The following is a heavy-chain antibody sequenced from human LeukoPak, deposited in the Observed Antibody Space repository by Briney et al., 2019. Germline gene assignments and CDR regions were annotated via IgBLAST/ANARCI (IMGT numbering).Heavy chain of an antibody. CDR2: ISGSGGST. CDR1: GFTFSSYA. J-gene: IGHJ4*02. CDR3: AKDGYSSGWWYYFDY. Sequence: GGSLRLSCAASGFTFSSYAMSWVRQAPRKGLEWVSAISGSGGSTYYADSVKGRFTISRDNSKNRLYVQMNSLRAEDTALYYCAKDGYSSGWWYYFDYWGQGTLVTVSS. V-gene: IGHV3-23*01. D-gene: IGHD6-19*01.